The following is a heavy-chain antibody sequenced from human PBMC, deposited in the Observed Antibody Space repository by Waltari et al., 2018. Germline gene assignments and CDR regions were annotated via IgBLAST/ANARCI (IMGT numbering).Heavy chain of an antibody. D-gene: IGHD6-19*01. CDR3: ARGLGSGWYSVDY. CDR2: IYYSGST. Sequence: QVQLQESGPGLVKPSETLSLTCTVSGGSISSYYSSCIRQPPGKGLEWSGYIYYSGSTNYNPSLKSRVTISVDTSKNQFSLKLSSVTAADTAVYYCARGLGSGWYSVDYWGQGTLVTVSS. J-gene: IGHJ4*02. V-gene: IGHV4-59*01. CDR1: GGSISSYY.